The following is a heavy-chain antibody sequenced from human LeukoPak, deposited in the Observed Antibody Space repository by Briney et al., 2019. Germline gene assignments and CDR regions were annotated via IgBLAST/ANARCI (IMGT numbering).Heavy chain of an antibody. D-gene: IGHD5-18*01. Sequence: PSETLSLTCTVSGGSISSSSYYWGWIRQPPGKGLEWIGSIYYSGRTYYNPSLKSRVTISVGTSKNQFSLKLSSVTAADTAVYYCARDGGYSYGPVFYYFDYWGQGTLVTVSS. CDR2: IYYSGRT. J-gene: IGHJ4*02. V-gene: IGHV4-39*07. CDR3: ARDGGYSYGPVFYYFDY. CDR1: GGSISSSSYY.